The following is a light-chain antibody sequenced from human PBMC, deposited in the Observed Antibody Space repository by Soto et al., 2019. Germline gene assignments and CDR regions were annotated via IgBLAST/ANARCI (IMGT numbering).Light chain of an antibody. CDR3: CSYAGSYTWV. Sequence: QSALTQPRSVSGSPGQSVTISCTGTSSDVGGYNFVSWNQQHPGKAPKLMICDVSKRPSGVPDRFSGSKSGNTASLTISGLQAEDEADYYCCSYAGSYTWVFGTGTKLTVL. CDR1: SSDVGGYNF. J-gene: IGLJ1*01. CDR2: DVS. V-gene: IGLV2-11*01.